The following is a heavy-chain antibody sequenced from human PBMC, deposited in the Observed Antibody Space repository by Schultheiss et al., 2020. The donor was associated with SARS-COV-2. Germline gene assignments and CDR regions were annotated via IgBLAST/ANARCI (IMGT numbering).Heavy chain of an antibody. CDR3: ARDYDRSGYPSYYGMDV. CDR2: IDYSGST. D-gene: IGHD3-22*01. V-gene: IGHV4-59*01. J-gene: IGHJ6*02. CDR1: GGSITNYY. Sequence: SQTLSLTCTVSGGSITNYYWSWIRQPPGKGLEWIGYIDYSGSTNYNPSLKSRVTISVDTSKNQFSLKLSSVTAADTAVYYCARDYDRSGYPSYYGMDVWGRGTTVTVSS.